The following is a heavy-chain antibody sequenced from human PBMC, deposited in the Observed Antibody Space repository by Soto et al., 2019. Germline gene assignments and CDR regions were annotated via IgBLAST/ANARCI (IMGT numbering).Heavy chain of an antibody. D-gene: IGHD3-22*01. CDR2: VNPSGGST. CDR1: GSGYSFSNYY. V-gene: IGHV1-46*01. Sequence: QVQLVQSGAEVKKPGASVKVSCKASGSGYSFSNYYMHWVRQAPGQGLEWMGIVNPSGGSTSYEQKFQGRVTMTRDTSTSTVYMELSSLRSEDTAVYYCATVTMTSENAFDIWGQGTMVTVSS. CDR3: ATVTMTSENAFDI. J-gene: IGHJ3*02.